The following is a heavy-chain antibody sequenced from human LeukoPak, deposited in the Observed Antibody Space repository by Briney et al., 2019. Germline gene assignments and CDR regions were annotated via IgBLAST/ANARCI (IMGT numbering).Heavy chain of an antibody. V-gene: IGHV4-59*01. D-gene: IGHD3-16*02. CDR3: ARDRYGFAFDI. CDR1: GGSISNYY. Sequence: SETLSLTCTVSGGSISNYYWSWVRQSPGKGLECIGYIYYGGSTNYNPSLKSRVTISVDTSKNQFSLRLNSVTAADTAVYYCARDRYGFAFDIWGQGTMVTVSS. J-gene: IGHJ3*02. CDR2: IYYGGST.